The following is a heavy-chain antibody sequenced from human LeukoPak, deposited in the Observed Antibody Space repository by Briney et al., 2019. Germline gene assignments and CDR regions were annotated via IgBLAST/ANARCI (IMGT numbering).Heavy chain of an antibody. Sequence: SETLSLTCTVSGGSISSYYWSWIRQPPGKGLEWIGYIYYTGSTNYNPSLKSRVTISVDTSKNQFSLKLSSVTAADTAMYYCARHGGVVPAAEYWYFDLWGRGTLVTVSS. CDR2: IYYTGST. J-gene: IGHJ2*01. CDR3: ARHGGVVPAAEYWYFDL. V-gene: IGHV4-59*08. CDR1: GGSISSYY. D-gene: IGHD2-2*01.